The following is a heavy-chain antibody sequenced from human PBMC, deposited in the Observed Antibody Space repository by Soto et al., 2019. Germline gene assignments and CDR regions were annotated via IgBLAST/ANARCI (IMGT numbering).Heavy chain of an antibody. CDR1: GGTVASSHW. D-gene: IGHD2-21*02. V-gene: IGHV4-4*02. CDR2: VYHTGDT. J-gene: IGHJ5*02. CDR3: AREIVTAGGNNYFDP. Sequence: PSETLSLTXGVSGGTVASSHWWSWVRQSPSRGLEWIGNVYHTGDTNFNPSLQSRVTFSVDKSNNQFSLRLTSLTAADTAVYFCAREIVTAGGNNYFDPWGPGTLVTVSS.